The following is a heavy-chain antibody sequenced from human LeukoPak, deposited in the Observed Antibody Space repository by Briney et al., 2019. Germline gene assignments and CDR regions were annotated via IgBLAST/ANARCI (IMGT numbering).Heavy chain of an antibody. CDR3: AKGSEHIVVVTAILDY. V-gene: IGHV3-30*02. D-gene: IGHD2-21*02. Sequence: GGSLRLSCAASGFTFSSYGMHWVRQAPGKGLEWVAFIRYDGSNKYYADSVKGRFTISRDNSKNTLYLQMNSLRAEDTAVYYCAKGSEHIVVVTAILDYWGQGTLVTVSS. CDR1: GFTFSSYG. J-gene: IGHJ4*02. CDR2: IRYDGSNK.